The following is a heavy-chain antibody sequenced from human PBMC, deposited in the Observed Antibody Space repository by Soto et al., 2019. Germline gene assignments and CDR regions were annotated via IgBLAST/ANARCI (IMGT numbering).Heavy chain of an antibody. J-gene: IGHJ2*01. CDR1: GGSMSRYY. CDR3: ARDVRPTGLAYFDL. Sequence: QVKLQESGPGLVKPSETLSLTCSFSGGSMSRYYWSWIRQPPGKGLEWIGNIHETGSTNYNASLKSRVTISFDTSKSAFTLHLTSVTAADTAVYYCARDVRPTGLAYFDLWGRGTLVTVSS. V-gene: IGHV4-59*12. D-gene: IGHD1-1*01. CDR2: IHETGST.